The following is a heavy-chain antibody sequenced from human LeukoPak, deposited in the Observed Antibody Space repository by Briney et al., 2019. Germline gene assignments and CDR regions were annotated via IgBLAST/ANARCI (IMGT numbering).Heavy chain of an antibody. CDR1: GGTCSSYA. Sequence: ASVKVSCKASGGTCSSYAIRGVRQAPGQGLEWMGGIIPIFGTANYAKKFQGRVTITTDESTSTAYMELSSLRSEDTAVYYCARGLELRRYYYYYYMDVWGKGTTVTVSS. J-gene: IGHJ6*03. D-gene: IGHD1-7*01. CDR2: IIPIFGTA. V-gene: IGHV1-69*05. CDR3: ARGLELRRYYYYYYMDV.